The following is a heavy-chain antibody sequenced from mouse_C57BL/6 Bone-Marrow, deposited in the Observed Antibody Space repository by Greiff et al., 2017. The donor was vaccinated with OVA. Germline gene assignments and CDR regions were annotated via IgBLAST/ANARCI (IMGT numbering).Heavy chain of an antibody. D-gene: IGHD4-1*01. V-gene: IGHV1-81*01. Sequence: VQLVESGAELARPGASVKLSCKASGYTFTSYGISWVKQRTGQGLEWIGEIYPRSGNTYYNEKFKGKATLTADKSSSTAYMELRSLTSEDSAVYFCAQRYWDPYYFDYWGQGTTLTVSS. CDR2: IYPRSGNT. J-gene: IGHJ2*01. CDR1: GYTFTSYG. CDR3: AQRYWDPYYFDY.